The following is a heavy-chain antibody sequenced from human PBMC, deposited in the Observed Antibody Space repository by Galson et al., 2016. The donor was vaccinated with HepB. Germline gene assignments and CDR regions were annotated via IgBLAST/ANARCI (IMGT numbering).Heavy chain of an antibody. Sequence: SLRLSCAASGFTFSQFYIAWFRQAPGKGLEWVSHISNSGSMESFADSVKARFTMSRDNAKNAVSLHMSSLRVEDTAVYYCARNAIFGEMYKMDVWGRGTTVIVSS. J-gene: IGHJ6*02. CDR1: GFTFSQFY. CDR3: ARNAIFGEMYKMDV. V-gene: IGHV3-11*01. D-gene: IGHD3-3*01. CDR2: ISNSGSME.